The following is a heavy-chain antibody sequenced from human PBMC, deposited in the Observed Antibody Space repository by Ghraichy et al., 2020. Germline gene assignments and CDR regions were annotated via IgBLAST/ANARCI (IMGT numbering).Heavy chain of an antibody. D-gene: IGHD3-16*01. CDR3: ARTRPGGGGLNWFDP. Sequence: GGSLRLSCAASGFTFSSYWMSWVRQAPGKGLEWVANIKQDGSEKYYVDSVKGRFTISRDNAKNSLYLQMNSLRAEDTAVYYCARTRPGGGGLNWFDPWGQGTLVTVSS. V-gene: IGHV3-7*01. CDR1: GFTFSSYW. J-gene: IGHJ5*02. CDR2: IKQDGSEK.